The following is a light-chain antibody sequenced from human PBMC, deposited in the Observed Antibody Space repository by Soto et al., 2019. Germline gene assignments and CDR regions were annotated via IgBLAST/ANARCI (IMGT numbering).Light chain of an antibody. CDR2: EVS. J-gene: IGLJ1*01. V-gene: IGLV2-14*01. CDR1: SSDVGSYNY. Sequence: QSALTHPASVSGSPGQSITISCTGTSSDVGSYNYVSWYQQHPGKAPKLMIYEVSDRPSGISSRFSGSKSGNTASLTISGLQTEDEADYYCSSYTSSSTLFGTGTKVT. CDR3: SSYTSSSTL.